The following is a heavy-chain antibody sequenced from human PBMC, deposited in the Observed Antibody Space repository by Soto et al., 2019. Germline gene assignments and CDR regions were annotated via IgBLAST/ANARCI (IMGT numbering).Heavy chain of an antibody. CDR2: IYHSGST. CDR3: ARSRWFDP. V-gene: IGHV4-4*02. CDR1: GDSISSHKW. Sequence: TSETLSLTCAVSGDSISSHKWWSWIRQPPGKGLQWIGEIYHSGSTKYNPSLKSRVIISVDKSKNQFSLKLSSVTAADTAVYYCARSRWFDPWGQGTLVTVSS. J-gene: IGHJ5*02.